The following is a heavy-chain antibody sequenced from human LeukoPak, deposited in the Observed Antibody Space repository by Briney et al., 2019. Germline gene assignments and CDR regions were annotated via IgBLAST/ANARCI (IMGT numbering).Heavy chain of an antibody. CDR3: TSRFRGPTRFDY. D-gene: IGHD2-21*01. CDR2: IWYDGSHQ. V-gene: IGHV3-33*01. Sequence: PGGSLRLSCAASGFSFSDYVMHWVRQAPGKGLEWVALIWYDGSHQSYADSVKGRFTISRDNSKNTQYLQMNSLKTEDTAVYYCTSRFRGPTRFDYWGQGTLVTVSS. J-gene: IGHJ4*02. CDR1: GFSFSDYV.